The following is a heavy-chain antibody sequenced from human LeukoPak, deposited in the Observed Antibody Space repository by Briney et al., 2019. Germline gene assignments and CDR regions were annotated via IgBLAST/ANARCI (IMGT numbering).Heavy chain of an antibody. J-gene: IGHJ4*02. CDR3: ARGRYYGAKELYFDY. CDR1: GGSFSGYY. CDR2: INRSGST. Sequence: PSETLSLTCAVYGGSFSGYYWSWIRQPPGKGLEWIGEINRSGSTNYNPSLKSRVTISVDTSKNQFSLKLSSVTAADTAVYYCARGRYYGAKELYFDYWGQGTLVTVSS. V-gene: IGHV4-34*01. D-gene: IGHD4-17*01.